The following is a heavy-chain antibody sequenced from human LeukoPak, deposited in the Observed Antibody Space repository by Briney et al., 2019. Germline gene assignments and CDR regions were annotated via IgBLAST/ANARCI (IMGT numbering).Heavy chain of an antibody. J-gene: IGHJ4*02. Sequence: EASVKVSCKASGYTLTSYGISWVRQAPGQGLEWMGWISAYNGNTNYAQKLQGRVTMTTDTSTSTAYMELRSLRSDDTAVYYCAREKFRGLFDYWGQGTLVTVSS. CDR1: GYTLTSYG. D-gene: IGHD3-16*01. V-gene: IGHV1-18*01. CDR3: AREKFRGLFDY. CDR2: ISAYNGNT.